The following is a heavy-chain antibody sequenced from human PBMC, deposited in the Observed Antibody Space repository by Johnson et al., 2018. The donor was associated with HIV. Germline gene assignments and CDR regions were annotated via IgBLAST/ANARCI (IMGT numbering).Heavy chain of an antibody. V-gene: IGHV3-11*04. D-gene: IGHD3-10*01. Sequence: QVQLVESGGGWVQPGGSLRLSCAASGFSFSDYYMSWIRQAPGKGLEWVSFITNSAETMYYADSVKDRFTISRDNSKNTLFLQMNSLRTEDTAVYSCARDLRFDRLVQGRVIISGVFDMWGQGTVVHVSS. CDR1: GFSFSDYY. CDR3: ARDLRFDRLVQGRVIISGVFDM. CDR2: ITNSAETM. J-gene: IGHJ3*02.